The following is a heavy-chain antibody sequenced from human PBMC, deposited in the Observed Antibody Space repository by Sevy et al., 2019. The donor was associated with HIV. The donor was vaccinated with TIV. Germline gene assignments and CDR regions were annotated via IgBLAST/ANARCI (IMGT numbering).Heavy chain of an antibody. D-gene: IGHD4-17*01. V-gene: IGHV3-30*04. CDR2: ISYDGSNK. CDR3: ARDNPTVTQEVMNWFDP. CDR1: GFTFSSYA. J-gene: IGHJ5*02. Sequence: GGSLRLSCAASGFTFSSYAMHWVRQAPGKGLEWVAVISYDGSNKYYADSVKGRFTISRDNSKNTLYLQMNSLRAEDTAVYYCARDNPTVTQEVMNWFDPWGQGTLVTVSS.